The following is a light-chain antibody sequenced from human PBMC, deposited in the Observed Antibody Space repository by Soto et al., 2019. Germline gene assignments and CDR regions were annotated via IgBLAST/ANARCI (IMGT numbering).Light chain of an antibody. CDR1: QSVSSSY. Sequence: VFSKSKDPLSFAPGEGATLSCRASQSVSSSYIAWYQQRPGQTPSLLIYGASTRATGIPDTCSGRGSGTHFSLPIRILEPGDFAVYYCQHFGGTTFTFGQGTRLEIK. CDR3: QHFGGTTFT. V-gene: IGKV3-20*01. CDR2: GAS. J-gene: IGKJ5*01.